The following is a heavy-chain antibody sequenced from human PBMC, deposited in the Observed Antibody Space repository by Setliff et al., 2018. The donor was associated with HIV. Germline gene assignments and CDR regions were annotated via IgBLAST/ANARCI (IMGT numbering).Heavy chain of an antibody. CDR2: IHTEQGFP. D-gene: IGHD5-12*01. J-gene: IGHJ3*02. V-gene: IGHV7-4-1*02. CDR3: AVDRHAFDI. Sequence: RASVKVSCKASGYTFTSYGMNWLRQAPGRGLEWMGWIHTEQGFPMYAQGFTGRFVFSLDPSVNTAYLQINSLTPDDGGVYYCAVDRHAFDIWGQGTVVTVSS. CDR1: GYTFTSYG.